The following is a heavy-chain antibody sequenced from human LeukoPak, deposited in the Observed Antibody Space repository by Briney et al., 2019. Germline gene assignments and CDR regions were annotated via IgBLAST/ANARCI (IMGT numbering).Heavy chain of an antibody. CDR1: GFTFSRFA. CDR2: ISSNGGST. D-gene: IGHD3-10*01. V-gene: IGHV3-64*01. CDR3: ARDGLDYYGSGSSSFDY. J-gene: IGHJ4*02. Sequence: PGGSLRLSCAASGFTFSRFAMHWVRQAPGKGLEYVSAISSNGGSTYYANSVKGRFTISRGNSKNTLYLQMGSLRAEDMAVYYCARDGLDYYGSGSSSFDYWGQGTLVTVSS.